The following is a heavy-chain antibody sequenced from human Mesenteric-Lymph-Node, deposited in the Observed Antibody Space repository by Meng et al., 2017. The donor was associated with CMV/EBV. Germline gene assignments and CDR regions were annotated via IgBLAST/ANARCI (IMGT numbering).Heavy chain of an antibody. CDR2: IKQDGSEK. Sequence: GESLKISCAASGFTFSSYWMSWVRQAPGKGLEWVANIKQDGSEKYYVDSVKGRFTIFRDTSKNTLFLQMNFLRPEDTAIYYCAREDYYGSGSLDLWGQGTLVTVSS. CDR3: AREDYYGSGSLDL. V-gene: IGHV3-7*01. D-gene: IGHD3-10*01. CDR1: GFTFSSYW. J-gene: IGHJ5*02.